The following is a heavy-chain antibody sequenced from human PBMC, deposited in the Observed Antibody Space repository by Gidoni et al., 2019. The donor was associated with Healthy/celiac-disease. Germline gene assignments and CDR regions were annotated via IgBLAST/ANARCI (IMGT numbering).Heavy chain of an antibody. J-gene: IGHJ4*02. CDR2: ISGSGGST. CDR3: AKDGAVGSSPYYFDY. Sequence: EVQLLESGGGLVQPGGSLRFSFAASGFTFSSYAMSGVRQAPGKGLEWVTAISGSGGSTYYADSVKGRFTISRDNSKNTLYMQMNSLRAEDTAVYYCAKDGAVGSSPYYFDYWGQGTLVTVSS. CDR1: GFTFSSYA. D-gene: IGHD1-26*01. V-gene: IGHV3-23*01.